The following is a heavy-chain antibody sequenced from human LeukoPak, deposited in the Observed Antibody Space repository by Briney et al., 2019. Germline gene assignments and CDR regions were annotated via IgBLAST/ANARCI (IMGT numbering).Heavy chain of an antibody. CDR1: GFTVSSNY. CDR3: AKEVSGDCGYYYGMDV. D-gene: IGHD2-21*02. J-gene: IGHJ6*02. Sequence: GGSLRLSCAASGFTVSSNYMTWVRQAPGKGLEWVSYFTSSSTIYYADSVKGRFTISRDNAKNSLYLQMNSLRAEDTALYYCAKEVSGDCGYYYGMDVWGQGTTVTVSS. CDR2: FTSSSTI. V-gene: IGHV3-69-1*01.